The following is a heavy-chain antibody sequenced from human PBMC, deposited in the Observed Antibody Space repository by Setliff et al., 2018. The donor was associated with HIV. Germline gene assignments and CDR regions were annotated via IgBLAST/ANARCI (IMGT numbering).Heavy chain of an antibody. CDR2: ISYEGSNK. Sequence: HPGGSLRLSCAASGFTFSSHAMHWVRQAPGKVLEWVAVISYEGSNKYYADSVRGRFSISSDNAKNSLYLQMNSLRAEDTAVYYCHLVPVWFGEYSWGQGTLVTVSS. J-gene: IGHJ5*02. CDR3: HLVPVWFGEYS. CDR1: GFTFSSHA. D-gene: IGHD3-10*01. V-gene: IGHV3-30*04.